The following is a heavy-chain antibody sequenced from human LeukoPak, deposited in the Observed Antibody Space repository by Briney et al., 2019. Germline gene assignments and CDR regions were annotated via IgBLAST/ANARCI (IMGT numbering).Heavy chain of an antibody. J-gene: IGHJ3*02. D-gene: IGHD3-22*01. Sequence: GGSLKLSCAASGFTSSGSAMHWVRQASGKGLEWVGRIRSKANSYATAYAASVKGRFTISRDDSKNTAYLQMNSLKTEDTAVYYCRYYDSSASHDAFDIWGQGTMVTVSS. CDR2: IRSKANSYAT. V-gene: IGHV3-73*01. CDR1: GFTSSGSA. CDR3: RYYDSSASHDAFDI.